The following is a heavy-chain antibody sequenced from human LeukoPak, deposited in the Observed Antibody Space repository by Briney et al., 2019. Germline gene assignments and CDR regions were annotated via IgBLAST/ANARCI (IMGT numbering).Heavy chain of an antibody. CDR3: ARRRLTDAFDI. D-gene: IGHD2-8*01. CDR2: IYYSGST. V-gene: IGHV4-39*07. Sequence: SETLSLTCTVSGGSISSSSYYWGWIRQPPGKGLEWIGSIYYSGSTYYNPSLKSRVTISVDTSKNQFSLKLSSVTAADTAVYYCARRRLTDAFDIWGQGTMVTVSS. CDR1: GGSISSSSYY. J-gene: IGHJ3*02.